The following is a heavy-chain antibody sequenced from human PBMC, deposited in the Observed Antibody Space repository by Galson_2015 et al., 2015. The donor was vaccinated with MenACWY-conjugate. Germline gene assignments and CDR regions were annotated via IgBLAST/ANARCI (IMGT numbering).Heavy chain of an antibody. Sequence: SLRLSCAASGFTFSDYWMSWVRQAPGKGLECVANIKKDGSETYYVDSVKGRFTISRDNAKNSLYLQMNSLRAEDTAMYYCVRGRCSRSYSFDCWGQGTLVTVSS. J-gene: IGHJ4*02. CDR1: GFTFSDYW. CDR3: VRGRCSRSYSFDC. CDR2: IKKDGSET. V-gene: IGHV3-7*03. D-gene: IGHD6-13*01.